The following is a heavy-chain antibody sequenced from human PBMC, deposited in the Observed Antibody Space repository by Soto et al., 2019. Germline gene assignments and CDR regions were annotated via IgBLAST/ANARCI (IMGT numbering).Heavy chain of an antibody. CDR2: ISGSGGST. CDR1: GFTFSSYA. V-gene: IGHV3-23*01. CDR3: AKDPSSSWYFDY. J-gene: IGHJ4*02. Sequence: GALRLSCAASGFTFSSYAMSWVRQAPGKGLEWVSAISGSGGSTYYADSVKGRFTISRDNSKNTLYLQMNSLRAEDTAVYYCAKDPSSSWYFDYWGQGTLVTVSS. D-gene: IGHD6-13*01.